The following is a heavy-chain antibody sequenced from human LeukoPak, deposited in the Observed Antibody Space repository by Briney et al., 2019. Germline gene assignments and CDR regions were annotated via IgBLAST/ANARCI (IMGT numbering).Heavy chain of an antibody. D-gene: IGHD2-2*01. Sequence: SETLSLTCTVSRGSISSNCWSWMPPPPGKGLEWIGYIYYSVSTHYNPSHKGRVTISTHTSKNQFSLRLNSVTAADTAVYYCARWIPSSNSFDYWGQGTLVTVSS. CDR3: ARWIPSSNSFDY. J-gene: IGHJ4*02. CDR2: IYYSVST. V-gene: IGHV4-59*01. CDR1: RGSISSNC.